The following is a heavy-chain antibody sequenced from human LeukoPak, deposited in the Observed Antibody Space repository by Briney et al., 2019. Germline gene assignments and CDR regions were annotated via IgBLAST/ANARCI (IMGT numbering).Heavy chain of an antibody. Sequence: GGSLRLSCAASGFTFSSYAMSWVRQAPGKGLECVSVISGSGGSTSYAGSVKGRFTISRDNSTNTLYLQMNSLRAEDTAVYYCAKDRAGSSGWYDQYDYWGQGTLVTVSS. J-gene: IGHJ4*02. CDR3: AKDRAGSSGWYDQYDY. CDR2: ISGSGGST. D-gene: IGHD6-19*01. CDR1: GFTFSSYA. V-gene: IGHV3-23*01.